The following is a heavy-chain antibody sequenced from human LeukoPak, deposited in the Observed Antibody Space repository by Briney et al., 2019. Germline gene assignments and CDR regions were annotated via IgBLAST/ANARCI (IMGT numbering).Heavy chain of an antibody. CDR1: GGTFSSYA. Sequence: SVKVSCKASGGTFSSYAISRVRQAPGQGLEWMGGIIPIFGTANYAQKFQGRVTITADESTSTAYMELSSLRSEDTAVYYCARSYYYDSSGYYSFDYWGQGTLVTVSS. V-gene: IGHV1-69*01. CDR2: IIPIFGTA. CDR3: ARSYYYDSSGYYSFDY. D-gene: IGHD3-22*01. J-gene: IGHJ4*02.